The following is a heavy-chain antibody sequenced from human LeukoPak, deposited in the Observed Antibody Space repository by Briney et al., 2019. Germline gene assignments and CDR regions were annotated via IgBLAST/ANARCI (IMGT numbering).Heavy chain of an antibody. D-gene: IGHD6-19*01. V-gene: IGHV3-23*01. CDR1: GFTFSSCA. Sequence: TGGPLRLSCAASGFTFSSCAMSWVRQAPGKGLEWVSAISGSGGSTYYADSVKGRFTISRDNSKNTLYLQMNSLRAEDTAVYYCAKSQWLVFGHYFDYWGQGTLVTVSS. J-gene: IGHJ4*02. CDR3: AKSQWLVFGHYFDY. CDR2: ISGSGGST.